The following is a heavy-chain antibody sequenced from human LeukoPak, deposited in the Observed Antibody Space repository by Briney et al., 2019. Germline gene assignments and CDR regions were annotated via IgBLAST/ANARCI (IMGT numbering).Heavy chain of an antibody. CDR1: GGTFSSYA. D-gene: IGHD3-3*01. CDR3: ARTRIGGYYGEYNWFDP. J-gene: IGHJ5*02. V-gene: IGHV1-69*13. Sequence: SVKVSCKASGGTFSSYAISWVRQAPGQGLEWMGGIIPIFGTANYAQKFQGRVTITADESTSTAYMELSSLRSEDTAVYYCARTRIGGYYGEYNWFDPWGQGTLVTVSS. CDR2: IIPIFGTA.